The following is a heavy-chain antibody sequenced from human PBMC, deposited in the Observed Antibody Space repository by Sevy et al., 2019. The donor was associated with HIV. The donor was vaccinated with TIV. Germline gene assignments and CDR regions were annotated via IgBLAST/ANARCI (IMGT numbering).Heavy chain of an antibody. J-gene: IGHJ6*02. Sequence: GGSLSLSCVVSGISFTTSGMHWVRQAPGKGLEWVVVISYHGRDKFYAESVKGRSTISRDNSKNMLYLQMNSLRADDTAVYYCAKDFTGYNGMDVWGQGTMVTVSS. CDR1: GISFTTSG. D-gene: IGHD3-9*01. CDR3: AKDFTGYNGMDV. V-gene: IGHV3-30*18. CDR2: ISYHGRDK.